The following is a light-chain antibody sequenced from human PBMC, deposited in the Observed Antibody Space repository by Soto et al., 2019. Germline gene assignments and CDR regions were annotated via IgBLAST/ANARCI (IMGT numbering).Light chain of an antibody. CDR3: QQYGSSPQVT. Sequence: DIVMTQSPDPLAVSLGARATINCRARQSLLSSSNNKNRISWYLQKPGQSQQLLIYEVSTRVSGVPDRFSGSGSGTDFTLTISRLEPEDFAVYYCQQYGSSPQVTFGQGTRLEIK. J-gene: IGKJ5*01. V-gene: IGKV4-1*01. CDR1: QSLLSSSNNKNR. CDR2: EVS.